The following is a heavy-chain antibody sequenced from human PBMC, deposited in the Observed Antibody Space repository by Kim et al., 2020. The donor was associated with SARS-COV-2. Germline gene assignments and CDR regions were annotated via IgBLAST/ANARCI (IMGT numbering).Heavy chain of an antibody. Sequence: ASVKVSCKTSGYTFTSHYMHWVRQAPVQGLEWMGIVKPGGGNTTYAQKFRGRVTVTADTSTSTVYIELSSLRSDDTAIYYCTTNILLVPAALDFWGQGTLITVSS. D-gene: IGHD2-2*01. J-gene: IGHJ4*02. V-gene: IGHV1-46*01. CDR3: TTNILLVPAALDF. CDR2: VKPGGGNT. CDR1: GYTFTSHY.